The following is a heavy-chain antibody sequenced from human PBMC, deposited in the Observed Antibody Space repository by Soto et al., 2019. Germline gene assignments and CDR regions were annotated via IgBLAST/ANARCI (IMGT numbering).Heavy chain of an antibody. D-gene: IGHD2-15*01. Sequence: QVQLVQSGAEVKKPGSSVKVSCKASGGTFSSYLISWVRQAPGQGLEWMGGIIPMFGTANYAQKFQGRVTITADESTSTAYMELSSLRSEDTALYYCARDHQPSVLTGGIAGYHGLDVWGQGTTVTVAS. CDR1: GGTFSSYL. J-gene: IGHJ6*02. CDR2: IIPMFGTA. CDR3: ARDHQPSVLTGGIAGYHGLDV. V-gene: IGHV1-69*01.